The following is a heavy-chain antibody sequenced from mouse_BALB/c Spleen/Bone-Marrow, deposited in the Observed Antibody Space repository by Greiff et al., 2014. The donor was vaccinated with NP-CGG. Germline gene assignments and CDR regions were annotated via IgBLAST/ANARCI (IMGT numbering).Heavy chain of an antibody. J-gene: IGHJ4*01. CDR2: IYPGNSDT. D-gene: IGHD1-1*01. CDR3: TRYPYYYGSRNYYAMDY. V-gene: IGHV1-5*01. Sequence: EVQLQQSGTVLARPGASVKMSCKASGYTFTSYWMHWVKQRPGQGPEWIGAIYPGNSDTSYNQKFKGKAKLTAVTSTSTAYMELSSLTNEDSAVYYCTRYPYYYGSRNYYAMDYWGQGTSVTVSS. CDR1: GYTFTSYW.